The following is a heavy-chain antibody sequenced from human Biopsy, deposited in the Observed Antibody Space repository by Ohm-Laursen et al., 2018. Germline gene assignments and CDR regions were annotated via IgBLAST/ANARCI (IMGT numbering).Heavy chain of an antibody. CDR3: PRDKYRSWNYFDN. Sequence: SVKVSCKASGYTFSGYYMHWVRQAPGQGLEWMGWINPDSGVTNYAQKFQGRVTMTRDTSISTAYMELSRLGSDDTALYYCPRDKYRSWNYFDNWGQGSLVTVSS. V-gene: IGHV1-2*02. J-gene: IGHJ4*02. CDR1: GYTFSGYY. D-gene: IGHD6-19*01. CDR2: INPDSGVT.